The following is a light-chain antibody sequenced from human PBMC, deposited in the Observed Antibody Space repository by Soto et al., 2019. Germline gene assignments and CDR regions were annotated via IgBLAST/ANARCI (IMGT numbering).Light chain of an antibody. CDR3: QQYNNWPPYT. J-gene: IGKJ2*01. CDR1: HSVGYN. Sequence: EMVMTQSPATLSVSPGEGATLSCRASHSVGYNLAWYQQRPGQAPRLLIYGASTRATGIPARFSGSGSGTEFTLTISSLQSEDFAVYYCQQYNNWPPYTFGQGTKLEIK. V-gene: IGKV3-15*01. CDR2: GAS.